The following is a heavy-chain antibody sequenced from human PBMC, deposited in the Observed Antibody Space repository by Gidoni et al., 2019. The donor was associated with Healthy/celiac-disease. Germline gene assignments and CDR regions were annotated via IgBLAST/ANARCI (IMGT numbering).Heavy chain of an antibody. Sequence: QVQLVQSGAEVKKPRSSVTVSCKVSGGPFSSYATSWVRQAPGQGLEWMGGIIPIFGTANYAQKFQGRVTITADESTSTAYMELSSLRSEDTAVYYCATGYYDSSGYAPDYWGQGTLVTVSS. J-gene: IGHJ4*02. D-gene: IGHD3-22*01. CDR3: ATGYYDSSGYAPDY. CDR2: IIPIFGTA. CDR1: GGPFSSYA. V-gene: IGHV1-69*01.